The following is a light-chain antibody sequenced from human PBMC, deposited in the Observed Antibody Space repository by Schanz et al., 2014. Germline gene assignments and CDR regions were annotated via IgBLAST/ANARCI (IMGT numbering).Light chain of an antibody. CDR1: SSDVGGHDY. Sequence: QSALTQPPSASGAPGQSVTISCTGTSSDVGGHDYVSWYQHHPGKAPKVMIYQVTKRPSGVPDRFSGSKSGNTASLTVSGLQAEDEADYYCSSYAGSNNWVFGGGTKLTVL. CDR2: QVT. J-gene: IGLJ3*02. V-gene: IGLV2-8*01. CDR3: SSYAGSNNWV.